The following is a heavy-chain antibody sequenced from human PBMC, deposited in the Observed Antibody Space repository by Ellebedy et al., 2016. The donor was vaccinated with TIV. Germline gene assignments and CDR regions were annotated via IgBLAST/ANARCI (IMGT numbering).Heavy chain of an antibody. J-gene: IGHJ4*01. Sequence: GGSLRLSXAASGFTFNSSSMNWVLQAPGKGLEWVSYISSGRGTIYYADSVKGRFTISRDNAKNSLYLQMNSLRAEDTAVYYCARDDPVRGIIVPFDYWGQGTLVTVSS. CDR2: ISSGRGTI. CDR1: GFTFNSSS. CDR3: ARDDPVRGIIVPFDY. D-gene: IGHD3-10*01. V-gene: IGHV3-48*04.